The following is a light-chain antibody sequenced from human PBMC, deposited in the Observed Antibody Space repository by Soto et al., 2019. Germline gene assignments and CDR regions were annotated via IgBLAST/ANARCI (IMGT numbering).Light chain of an antibody. V-gene: IGKV1-12*01. J-gene: IGKJ4*01. CDR2: DAS. CDR1: QGVSDW. CDR3: QQVKTYPRT. Sequence: DIQMTQSPSSVSASVGDSVTITCRASQGVSDWVAWYQQKPGEAPKLLIYDASNLKTGVPSRFSGRKSGTQFTLTIDSLQPEDFATYYCQQVKTYPRTFGGGTKVDIK.